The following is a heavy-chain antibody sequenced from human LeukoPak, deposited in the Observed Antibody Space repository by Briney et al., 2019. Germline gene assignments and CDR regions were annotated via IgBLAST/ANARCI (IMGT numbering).Heavy chain of an antibody. J-gene: IGHJ3*02. Sequence: PGRSLRLSCAASGFTFSSYAMHWVRQAPGKGLEWVAVISYDGSNKYYADSVKGRFTISRDNSKNTLYLQMNSLRAEDTAVYYCARDRGLWFRSNAFDIRGQGTMVTVSS. V-gene: IGHV3-30-3*01. CDR1: GFTFSSYA. D-gene: IGHD2-21*01. CDR2: ISYDGSNK. CDR3: ARDRGLWFRSNAFDI.